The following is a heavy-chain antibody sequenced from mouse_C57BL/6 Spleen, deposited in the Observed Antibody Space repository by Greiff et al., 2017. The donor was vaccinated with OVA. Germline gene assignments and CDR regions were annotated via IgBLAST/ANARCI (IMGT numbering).Heavy chain of an antibody. CDR3: ARGTTAWYFDV. CDR2: IYPGDGDT. J-gene: IGHJ1*03. V-gene: IGHV1-82*01. D-gene: IGHD1-2*01. Sequence: VQLQQSGPELVKPGASVKISCKASGYAFSSSWMNWVKQRPGKGLEWIGRIYPGDGDTNYNGKFKGKATLTADKSSRTAYMQLSSLTSEDSAVYFCARGTTAWYFDVWGTGTTVTVSS. CDR1: GYAFSSSW.